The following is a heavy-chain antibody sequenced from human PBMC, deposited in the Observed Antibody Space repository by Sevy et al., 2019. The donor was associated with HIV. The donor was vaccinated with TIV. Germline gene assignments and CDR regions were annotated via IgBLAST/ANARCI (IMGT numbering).Heavy chain of an antibody. CDR3: ARDIMVGIQLWQAVIDY. CDR1: GFTFSDYY. Sequence: GGSLRLSCAASGFTFSDYYMSWIRQAPGKGLEWVSYISSSGSTIYYADSVKGRFTISRDNAKNSLYLQMNSLRAEDTAVYYCARDIMVGIQLWQAVIDYWGQGTLVTVSS. J-gene: IGHJ4*02. CDR2: ISSSGSTI. D-gene: IGHD5-18*01. V-gene: IGHV3-11*01.